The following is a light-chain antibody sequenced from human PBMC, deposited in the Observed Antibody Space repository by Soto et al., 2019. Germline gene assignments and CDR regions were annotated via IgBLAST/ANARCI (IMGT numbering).Light chain of an antibody. CDR3: QQYGSSLIT. CDR2: GAS. Sequence: ETVMPQSHVTLSVSPGERATLSCRASQSVSSSYLAWYQQKPGQAPRLLIYGASSRATGIPDRFSGSGSGTDFTLTISRLEPEDFAVYYCQQYGSSLITFGQGTRLEIK. CDR1: QSVSSSY. J-gene: IGKJ5*01. V-gene: IGKV3-20*01.